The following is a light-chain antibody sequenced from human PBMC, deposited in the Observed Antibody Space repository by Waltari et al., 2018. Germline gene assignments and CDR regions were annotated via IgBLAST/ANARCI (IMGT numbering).Light chain of an antibody. CDR2: WAS. CDR3: QQYYGTPCT. J-gene: IGKJ4*01. CDR1: QSVLYSSNNKNY. Sequence: DIVMTQSPDSLAVSLGERATLHCKSSQSVLYSSNNKNYLAWYQKKPGQPPKLLIYWASTRESGVPDRFSGSGSGTDFTLTISSLQAEDVAVYYCQQYYGTPCTFGGGTKVEMK. V-gene: IGKV4-1*01.